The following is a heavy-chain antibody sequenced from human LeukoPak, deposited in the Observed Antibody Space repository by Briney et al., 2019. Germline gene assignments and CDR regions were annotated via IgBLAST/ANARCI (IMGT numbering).Heavy chain of an antibody. Sequence: VQPGGSLRLSCAASGFNFRDAAMTWVRQAPGKGLVWVSRINSDGSSTNYADSVKGRFTISRDNAKNTLYLQMNSLRAEDTAVYYCARGTGYGVFDIWGQGTMVTVSS. CDR1: GFNFRDAA. CDR3: ARGTGYGVFDI. CDR2: INSDGSST. V-gene: IGHV3-74*01. J-gene: IGHJ3*02. D-gene: IGHD5-12*01.